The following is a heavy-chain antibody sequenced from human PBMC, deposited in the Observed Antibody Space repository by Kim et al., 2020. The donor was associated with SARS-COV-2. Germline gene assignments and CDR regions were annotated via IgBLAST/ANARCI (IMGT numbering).Heavy chain of an antibody. CDR2: LYYSGST. CDR3: ARQFRDGYNWFDP. CDR1: GGSISSSSYY. Sequence: SETLSLTCTVSGGSISSSSYYWGWIRQPPGKGLEWIGSLYYSGSTYYNPSLKSRVTISVDTSKNQFSLKLSSVTAADTAVYYCARQFRDGYNWFDPWGQGTPLTASP. V-gene: IGHV4-39*01. J-gene: IGHJ5*02. D-gene: IGHD4-17*01.